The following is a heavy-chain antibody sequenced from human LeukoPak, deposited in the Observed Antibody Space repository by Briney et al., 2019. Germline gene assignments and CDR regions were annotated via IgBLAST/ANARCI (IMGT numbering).Heavy chain of an antibody. V-gene: IGHV3-48*01. CDR2: IGIDSGNT. CDR1: GYTFSDYS. J-gene: IGHJ4*02. D-gene: IGHD5-24*01. CDR3: ARDYKYAFDN. Sequence: GGSLRLSCAASGYTFSDYSMNWVRQAPGKGLEWISYIGIDSGNTNYADSVKGRFTISGDKAKNSLYLQMNSLRVEDTAVCYCARDYKYAFDNWGQGTLVTVSS.